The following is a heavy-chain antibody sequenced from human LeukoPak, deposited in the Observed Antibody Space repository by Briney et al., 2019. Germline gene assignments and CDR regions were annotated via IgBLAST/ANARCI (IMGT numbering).Heavy chain of an antibody. CDR2: IYHSGST. Sequence: SETLPLTCAVSRGSISSSNWWSWIRQPPGKGLEWIGEIYHSGSTSYNPSLKSRVTISVDKSKNQFSLKLSSVTAADTAVYYCARDLRASIGCSNTSCYNHDYWGQGTLVTVSS. CDR3: ARDLRASIGCSNTSCYNHDY. J-gene: IGHJ4*02. V-gene: IGHV4-4*02. D-gene: IGHD2-2*02. CDR1: RGSISSSNW.